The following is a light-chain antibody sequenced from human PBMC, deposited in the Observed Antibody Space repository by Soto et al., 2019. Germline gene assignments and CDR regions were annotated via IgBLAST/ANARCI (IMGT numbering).Light chain of an antibody. J-gene: IGKJ1*01. CDR1: QSLVDSDGSTY. Sequence: DVVMTQSPLSLPVTLGQPASISCRSSQSLVDSDGSTYLNWFQQRSGQSPRRLIYKVSNRDSGVPERFSGSGSGANFTLNIRRVEAEDVGVYYCMQGTHWPRTFGQGTKVEIK. CDR2: KVS. CDR3: MQGTHWPRT. V-gene: IGKV2-30*01.